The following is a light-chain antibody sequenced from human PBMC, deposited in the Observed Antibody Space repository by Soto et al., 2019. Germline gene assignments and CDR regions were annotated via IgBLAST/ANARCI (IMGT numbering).Light chain of an antibody. V-gene: IGKV3-15*01. CDR3: QQYSGWPTT. J-gene: IGKJ5*01. CDR1: QSVSNY. Sequence: TQSPSTQPHSPGEQATSSCRASQSVSNYLAWYQQKPGQAPRLLIYGASTRATGIPARFSGSGSGTDFTLTISSLEPEDFAVYICQQYSGWPTTFGQGTRLEIK. CDR2: GAS.